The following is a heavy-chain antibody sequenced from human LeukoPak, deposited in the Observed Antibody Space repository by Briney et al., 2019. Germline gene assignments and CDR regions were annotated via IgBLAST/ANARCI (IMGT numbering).Heavy chain of an antibody. J-gene: IGHJ4*02. Sequence: SETLSLTCTVSGGSISSYNWNWIRQPPGKGLEWIGYIYYSGSSNYNPSPKRRVTISVDTPKNQFSLQLSSVTAADTAVYYCARVDPDSSSTLEVFDYWGQGSLVSV. CDR2: IYYSGSS. V-gene: IGHV4-59*01. D-gene: IGHD6-6*01. CDR1: GGSISSYN. CDR3: ARVDPDSSSTLEVFDY.